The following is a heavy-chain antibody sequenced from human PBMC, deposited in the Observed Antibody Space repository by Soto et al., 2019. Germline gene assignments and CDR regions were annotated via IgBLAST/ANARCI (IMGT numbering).Heavy chain of an antibody. CDR3: ARDRGWYCSSTRCYKRGYYYYGMDV. Sequence: QVQLQESGPGLVKPSQTLSLTCTVSGGSISSGGYYWSWIRQHPGKGLEWIGYIYYSGSTYYNPSLKSRVTISVDTSTNQLSLKLRSVTAADTAVYYCARDRGWYCSSTRCYKRGYYYYGMDVWGQGTTVTVSS. CDR1: GGSISSGGYY. V-gene: IGHV4-31*03. J-gene: IGHJ6*02. CDR2: IYYSGST. D-gene: IGHD2-2*02.